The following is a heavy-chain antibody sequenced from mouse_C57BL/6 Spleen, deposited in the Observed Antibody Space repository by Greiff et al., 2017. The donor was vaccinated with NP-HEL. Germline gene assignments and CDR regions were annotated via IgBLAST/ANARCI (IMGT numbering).Heavy chain of an antibody. CDR2: IWSGGST. D-gene: IGHD4-1*02. J-gene: IGHJ2*01. Sequence: KSLEWLGVIWSGGSTDYNAAFISRLSISKDNSKSQVFFKMNSLQADDTAIYYCARNFATVYYFDYWGQGTTLTVSS. V-gene: IGHV2-2*01. CDR3: ARNFATVYYFDY.